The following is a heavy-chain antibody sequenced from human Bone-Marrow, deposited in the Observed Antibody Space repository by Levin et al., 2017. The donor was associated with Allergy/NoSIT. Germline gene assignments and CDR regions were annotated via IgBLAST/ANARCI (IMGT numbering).Heavy chain of an antibody. D-gene: IGHD3-10*01. J-gene: IGHJ3*02. Sequence: GGSLRLSCAASGYTFSDYAMHWVHQAPGKGLEWVAVIWSDGLQKYYLESVKGRFTISRDTSKSALFLEVNSLRDEDTAVYFCTRGGEAAGAFDIWGQGATVTVSS. V-gene: IGHV3-33*01. CDR2: IWSDGLQK. CDR3: TRGGEAAGAFDI. CDR1: GYTFSDYA.